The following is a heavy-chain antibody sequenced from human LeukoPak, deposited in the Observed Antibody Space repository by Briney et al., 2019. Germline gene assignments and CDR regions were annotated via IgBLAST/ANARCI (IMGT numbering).Heavy chain of an antibody. CDR3: TRESGPYCPFGY. D-gene: IGHD1-26*01. V-gene: IGHV4-4*02. CDR2: ISLTGRT. J-gene: IGHJ4*02. Sequence: SETLSLTCGVSGGSITSTNWRSWVRQPPGQGLEWIGEISLTGRTNYNSSLIGRVVMSLDESRNQLSLTLTSVTAADTAMYYCTRESGPYCPFGYWGQGTLVVVPS. CDR1: GGSITSTNW.